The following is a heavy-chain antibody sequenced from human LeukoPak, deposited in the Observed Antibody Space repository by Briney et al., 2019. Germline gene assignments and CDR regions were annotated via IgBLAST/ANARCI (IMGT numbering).Heavy chain of an antibody. J-gene: IGHJ3*02. CDR3: ARDAGIVAFDI. Sequence: GGFLRLSCVASGFTFGGYTINWVRLAPGKGLEWVSSISSSLNMYFAESVKGRFTISRDSARNSVSLQLNSLRVEDTAVYYCARDAGIVAFDIWGQGTVVTVSS. D-gene: IGHD2-15*01. CDR2: ISSSLNM. CDR1: GFTFGGYT. V-gene: IGHV3-21*01.